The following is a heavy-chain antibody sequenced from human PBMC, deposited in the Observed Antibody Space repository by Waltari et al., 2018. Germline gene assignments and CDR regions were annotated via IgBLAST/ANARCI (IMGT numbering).Heavy chain of an antibody. CDR3: ARAPRGPAYFDY. J-gene: IGHJ4*02. CDR1: GFTFSSYW. V-gene: IGHV3-7*01. Sequence: EVKLVESGGGLVQPGGSLRLSCDASGFTFSSYWMSLVRQAPGKGLEWVANIKQDGSEKYYVDSVKGRFTISRDNAKNSLYLQMNSLRAEDTAVYYCARAPRGPAYFDYWGQGTLVTVSS. CDR2: IKQDGSEK.